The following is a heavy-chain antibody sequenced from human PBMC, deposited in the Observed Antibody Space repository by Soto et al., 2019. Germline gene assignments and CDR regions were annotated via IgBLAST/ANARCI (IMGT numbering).Heavy chain of an antibody. CDR1: GGSISSYY. Sequence: SGTLSLTCTVSGGSISSYYWGWIRQPPGRGLEWMANIYYSGSAYYNPSLKSRVSTSVDTSKNQFSLKLRSVTAADTAVYYCARQGSRAFDIWGQGTMVTVSS. CDR2: IYYSGSA. V-gene: IGHV4-39*01. J-gene: IGHJ3*02. CDR3: ARQGSRAFDI. D-gene: IGHD2-15*01.